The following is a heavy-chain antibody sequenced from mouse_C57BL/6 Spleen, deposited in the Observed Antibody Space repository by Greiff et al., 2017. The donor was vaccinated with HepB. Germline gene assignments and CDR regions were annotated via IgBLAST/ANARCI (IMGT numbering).Heavy chain of an antibody. CDR2: IYPGDGDT. CDR3: ARSGGDDYAWFAY. CDR1: GYAFSSYW. D-gene: IGHD2-4*01. J-gene: IGHJ3*01. V-gene: IGHV1-80*01. Sequence: VQLQQSGAELVKPGASVKISCKASGYAFSSYWMNWVKQRPGKGLEWIGQIYPGDGDTNYNGKFKGKATLTADKSSSTAYMQLSSLTSEDSAVYFCARSGGDDYAWFAYWGQGTLVTVSA.